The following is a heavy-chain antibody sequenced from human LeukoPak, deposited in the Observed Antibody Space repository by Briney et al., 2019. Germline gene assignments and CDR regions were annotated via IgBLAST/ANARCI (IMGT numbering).Heavy chain of an antibody. D-gene: IGHD2-2*02. V-gene: IGHV3-23*01. CDR3: AKDQCTSTSCYKGDY. Sequence: GSLRLSCAASGFTFSTYAMSWVRQAPGKGLEWVSAIIGSGGSTYYADSVKGRFTISRDNSKNALYLQMDSLRAEDTAVYYCAKDQCTSTSCYKGDYWGQGTLVTVSS. CDR2: IIGSGGST. CDR1: GFTFSTYA. J-gene: IGHJ4*02.